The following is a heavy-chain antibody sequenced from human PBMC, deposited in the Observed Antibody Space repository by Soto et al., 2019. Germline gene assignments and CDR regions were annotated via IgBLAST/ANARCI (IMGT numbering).Heavy chain of an antibody. D-gene: IGHD3-10*01. V-gene: IGHV4-39*01. J-gene: IGHJ3*02. CDR3: AKGGSGSYSNAFDI. CDR1: GGSISSSSYY. Sequence: QLQLQESGPGLVKPSETRSLTCTVSGGSISSSSYYWGWIRQPPGKGLEWIGSIYYSGSTYYNPSLKSRVTISVDTSKNQFSLKLSSVTAADTAVYYCAKGGSGSYSNAFDIWGQGTMVTVSS. CDR2: IYYSGST.